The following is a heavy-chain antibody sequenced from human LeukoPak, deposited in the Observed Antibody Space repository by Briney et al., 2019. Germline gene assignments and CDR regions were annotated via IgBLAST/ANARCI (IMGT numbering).Heavy chain of an antibody. CDR2: INHDGTIT. V-gene: IGHV3-74*01. J-gene: IGHJ4*02. CDR3: ARDRDY. CDR1: GLPFSAYW. Sequence: PGGSLRLSCAVSGLPFSAYWLSWIRQVPGEGPVWVARINHDGTITHYADSVKGRFTISRDNAKNSLYLQMNSLRAEDTAVYYCARDRDYWGQGTLVTVSS.